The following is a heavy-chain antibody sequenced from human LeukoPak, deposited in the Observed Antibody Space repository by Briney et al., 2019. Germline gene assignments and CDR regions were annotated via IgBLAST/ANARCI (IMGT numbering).Heavy chain of an antibody. V-gene: IGHV3-30*04. CDR2: ISYDGSNK. J-gene: IGHJ4*02. D-gene: IGHD3-10*01. Sequence: GGSLRLSCAASGFTFSSYAMHWVRQAPGKGLEWVAVISYDGSNKYYADSVKVRFTISRDNSKNTLYLQMNSLRAEDTAVYYCARSGVRGVTFSYFDYWGQGTLVTVSS. CDR3: ARSGVRGVTFSYFDY. CDR1: GFTFSSYA.